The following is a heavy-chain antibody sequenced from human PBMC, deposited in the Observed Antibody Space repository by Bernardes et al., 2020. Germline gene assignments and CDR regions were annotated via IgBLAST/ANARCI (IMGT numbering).Heavy chain of an antibody. D-gene: IGHD4-17*01. CDR3: ARDSRDDYGDPDAFDI. CDR1: GGSISSYY. Sequence: SETLSLTRTVSGGSISSYYWSWIRQPPGKGLEWIGYIYYSGSTNYNPSLKSRVTISVDTSKNQFSLKLSSVTAADTAVYYCARDSRDDYGDPDAFDIWGQGTMVTVSS. J-gene: IGHJ3*02. CDR2: IYYSGST. V-gene: IGHV4-59*01.